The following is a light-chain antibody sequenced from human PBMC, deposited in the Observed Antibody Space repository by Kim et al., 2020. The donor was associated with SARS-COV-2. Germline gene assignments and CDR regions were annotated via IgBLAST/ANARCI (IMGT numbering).Light chain of an antibody. CDR3: QAWDSSTKV. Sequence: SYELTQPSSVSVSPGQTASITCSGDKLGDKYACWYQQKPGQSPVLVIYQDSKRPSGIPERFSGSNSGNTATLTISGTQAMDEADYYCQAWDSSTKVFGTGTKVTV. J-gene: IGLJ1*01. V-gene: IGLV3-1*01. CDR1: KLGDKY. CDR2: QDS.